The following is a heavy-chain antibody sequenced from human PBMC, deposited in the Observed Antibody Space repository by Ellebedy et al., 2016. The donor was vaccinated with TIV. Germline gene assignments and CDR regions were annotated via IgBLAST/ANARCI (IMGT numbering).Heavy chain of an antibody. CDR3: AKGSDNPAYNYGRFDY. V-gene: IGHV3-23*01. CDR1: GLTFSNYA. J-gene: IGHJ4*02. D-gene: IGHD5-24*01. Sequence: GGSLRLSXAASGLTFSNYAMNWVRQAPGKGLEWVSTISGSSLSTYYADSVKGRFTISRDNSKNTLYLQMNSLRAEDTAIYYCAKGSDNPAYNYGRFDYWGQGNLVTVSS. CDR2: ISGSSLST.